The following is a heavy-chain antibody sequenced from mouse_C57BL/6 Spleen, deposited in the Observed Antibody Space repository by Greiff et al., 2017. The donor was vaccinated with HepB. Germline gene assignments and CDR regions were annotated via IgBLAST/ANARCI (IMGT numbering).Heavy chain of an antibody. V-gene: IGHV1-9*01. J-gene: IGHJ1*03. CDR1: GYTFTGYW. D-gene: IGHD1-1*01. Sequence: QVQLQQSGAELMKPGASVKLSCKASGYTFTGYWIEWVKQRPGHGLEWIGEILPGSGSTNYNEKFKGKATYTADTYSSTTYMQLSSLSTEDSAIYYCAISIYYGSSYWYFDVWGTGTTVTVSS. CDR3: AISIYYGSSYWYFDV. CDR2: ILPGSGST.